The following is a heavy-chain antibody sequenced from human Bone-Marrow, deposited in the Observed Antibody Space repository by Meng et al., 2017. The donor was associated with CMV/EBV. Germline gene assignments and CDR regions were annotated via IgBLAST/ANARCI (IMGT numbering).Heavy chain of an antibody. CDR2: MKQEGSEK. Sequence: GGSLRLSCAASGFRFSSYWMTWVRQAPGKGLEWVANMKQEGSEKYYVDSVKGRFTISRDNAKNSLYLQMNSLRAEDTAVYYCARIGYCSGTSCYPAEYFQHWGQGTLVTGSS. CDR1: GFRFSSYW. D-gene: IGHD2-2*03. J-gene: IGHJ1*01. V-gene: IGHV3-7*01. CDR3: ARIGYCSGTSCYPAEYFQH.